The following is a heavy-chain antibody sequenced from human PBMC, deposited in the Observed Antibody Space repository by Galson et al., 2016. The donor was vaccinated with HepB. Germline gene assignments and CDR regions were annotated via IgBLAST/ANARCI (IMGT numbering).Heavy chain of an antibody. CDR2: IYSGGST. Sequence: SLRLSCAASGFTVSNNFMTWVRQGPGKGLEWVSLIYSGGSTHYADPVKGRFTISRDNAKNTPYLQMNNLRAEDTAVYYCASSGYSGSWGQGTLVTVSS. V-gene: IGHV3-53*01. D-gene: IGHD6-13*01. CDR3: ASSGYSGS. CDR1: GFTVSNNF. J-gene: IGHJ4*02.